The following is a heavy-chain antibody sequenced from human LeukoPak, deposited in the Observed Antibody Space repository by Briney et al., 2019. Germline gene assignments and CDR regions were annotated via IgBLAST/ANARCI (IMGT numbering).Heavy chain of an antibody. D-gene: IGHD3-10*01. V-gene: IGHV5-51*01. CDR1: GYSFTSYW. CDR2: IYPGDSDT. Sequence: GESLKISCKGSGYSFTSYWIGWVRQMPGEGLEWMGIIYPGDSDTRYSPSFQGQVTISADKSISTAYLQWSSLKASDTAMYYCARQRNYYGSGSYYSSHEYYFDYWGQGTLVTVSS. J-gene: IGHJ4*02. CDR3: ARQRNYYGSGSYYSSHEYYFDY.